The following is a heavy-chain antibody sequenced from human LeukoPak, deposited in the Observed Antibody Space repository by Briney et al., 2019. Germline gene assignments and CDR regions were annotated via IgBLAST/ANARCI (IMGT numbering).Heavy chain of an antibody. CDR3: ASLSYSYESSGFDS. Sequence: GESLKISCKGSQYTFSNYWIGCVRQMPGKGLEWMGLIYPGNSDTRYGPSFNGQVTISVDKSITTAYLQWSSLKASDTAMYYCASLSYSYESSGFDSWGQGTLVIVSS. D-gene: IGHD3-22*01. CDR1: QYTFSNYW. CDR2: IYPGNSDT. J-gene: IGHJ5*01. V-gene: IGHV5-51*01.